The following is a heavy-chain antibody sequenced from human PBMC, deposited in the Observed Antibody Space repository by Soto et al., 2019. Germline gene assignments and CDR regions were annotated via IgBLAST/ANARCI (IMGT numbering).Heavy chain of an antibody. CDR3: ARGGRGGELRFDY. J-gene: IGHJ4*02. CDR1: GFTFSDYY. D-gene: IGHD1-7*01. CDR2: ISSSSSHT. V-gene: IGHV3-11*06. Sequence: QVQLVESGGGLVKPGGSLRLSCAASGFTFSDYYMSWIRQAPGKGLEWVSYISSSSSHTNQADSVKGRFTISRDNAKNSLYLQMNSRRAEDTAVYYCARGGRGGELRFDYWGQGTLVPVSS.